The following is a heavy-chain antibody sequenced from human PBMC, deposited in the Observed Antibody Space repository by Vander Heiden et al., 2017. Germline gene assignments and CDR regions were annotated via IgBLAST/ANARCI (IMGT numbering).Heavy chain of an antibody. J-gene: IGHJ3*02. Sequence: QVQLQQWGAGLLKPSETLSLTCAVYGGSFSGYYWSWIRQPPGKGLEWIGEINHSGSTNYNPSRKSRVTISVDTSKNQVSLKLSSVTAADTAVYYCARGDVGATRDDAFDIWGQGTMVTVSS. CDR1: GGSFSGYY. CDR2: INHSGST. D-gene: IGHD1-26*01. CDR3: ARGDVGATRDDAFDI. V-gene: IGHV4-34*01.